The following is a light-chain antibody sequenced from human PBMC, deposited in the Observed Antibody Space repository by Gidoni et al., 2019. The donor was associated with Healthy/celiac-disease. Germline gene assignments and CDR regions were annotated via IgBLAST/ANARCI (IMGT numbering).Light chain of an antibody. Sequence: DIQMTQSPSSLSASVGDRVTITCRASQSISSYLNWYQQKPGKAPKLLIYAASSLQSGVPSRFSGSGSGTDFTLTISSLKPEDFATYYFQQSYSTPQTFGQGTKLEIK. V-gene: IGKV1-39*01. CDR3: QQSYSTPQT. J-gene: IGKJ2*01. CDR1: QSISSY. CDR2: AAS.